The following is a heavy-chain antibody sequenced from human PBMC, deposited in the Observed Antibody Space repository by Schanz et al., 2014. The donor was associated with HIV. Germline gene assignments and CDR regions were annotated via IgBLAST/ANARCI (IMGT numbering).Heavy chain of an antibody. CDR2: ISESGGRS. D-gene: IGHD3-22*01. CDR1: GFTFKSYA. J-gene: IGHJ4*02. CDR3: AKPEYDSSGNSQSHFDY. V-gene: IGHV3-23*01. Sequence: EVQLLESGGGLVQAGGSLRLSCAASGFTFKSYAMSWVRQAPGKGLEWVSSISESGGRSYYADSVNGRFTISRDNSKNTLYLQMTTLRTEDTAVYYCAKPEYDSSGNSQSHFDYWGQGTLVTVSP.